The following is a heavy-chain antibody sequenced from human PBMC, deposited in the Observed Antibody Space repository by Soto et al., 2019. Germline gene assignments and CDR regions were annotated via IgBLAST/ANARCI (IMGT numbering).Heavy chain of an antibody. CDR2: INHSGST. CDR3: ARTRGSSWVYYYYGMDV. D-gene: IGHD6-13*01. CDR1: GGSFSGYY. J-gene: IGHJ6*02. Sequence: TLSLTCAVYGGSFSGYYWSWIRQPPGKGLEWIGEINHSGSTNYNPSLKSRVTISVDTSKNQFSLKLSSVTAADTAVYYCARTRGSSWVYYYYGMDVWGQGTTVTVSS. V-gene: IGHV4-34*01.